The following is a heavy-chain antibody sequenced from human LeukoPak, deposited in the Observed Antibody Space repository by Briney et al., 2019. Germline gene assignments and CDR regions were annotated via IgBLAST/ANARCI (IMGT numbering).Heavy chain of an antibody. V-gene: IGHV3-30*02. D-gene: IGHD6-19*01. Sequence: QPGGSLRLSCAASGFTFSSYGMHWVRQAPGKGLEWVAFIRYDGSNKYYADSVKGRFTISRDNSKNTLYLQVNSLRAEDTAVYYCAKDMLAVAVMVHMDVWGKGTTVTVSS. CDR2: IRYDGSNK. J-gene: IGHJ6*03. CDR3: AKDMLAVAVMVHMDV. CDR1: GFTFSSYG.